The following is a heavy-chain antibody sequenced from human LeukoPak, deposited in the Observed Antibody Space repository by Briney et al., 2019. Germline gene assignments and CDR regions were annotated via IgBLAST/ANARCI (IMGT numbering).Heavy chain of an antibody. J-gene: IGHJ3*02. Sequence: ASVTVSCQTSGYTFTAHFIHWVRQAPGQGLAWVGLINPLSGDTTYAQRFQGRVTLTRDTSIRTAFMELGSLGSGDTAVYYCARGGIEVPAFDMWGRGTMVTVSS. CDR3: ARGGIEVPAFDM. V-gene: IGHV1-2*02. D-gene: IGHD1-26*01. CDR1: GYTFTAHF. CDR2: INPLSGDT.